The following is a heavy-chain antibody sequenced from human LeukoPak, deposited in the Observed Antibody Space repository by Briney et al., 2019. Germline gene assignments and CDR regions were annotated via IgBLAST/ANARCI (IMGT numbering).Heavy chain of an antibody. D-gene: IGHD3-22*01. CDR2: ISGSGDTT. J-gene: IGHJ4*02. CDR1: GFTFSSYG. Sequence: GGTRRLSCAASGFTFSSYGMSWVRQAPGKGLEWVSVISGSGDTTYYADSVKGRFTISRDNSKNRLYLQMNSLRAEDTAVYYCARDAYYYGSSGFLVDWGQGTLVTVSS. CDR3: ARDAYYYGSSGFLVD. V-gene: IGHV3-23*01.